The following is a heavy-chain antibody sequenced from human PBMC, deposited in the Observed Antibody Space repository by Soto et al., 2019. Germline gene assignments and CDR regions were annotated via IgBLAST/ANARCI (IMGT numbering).Heavy chain of an antibody. CDR3: ARGPSLDGLLYARWFDP. CDR1: GGSFSGYY. D-gene: IGHD3-9*01. V-gene: IGHV4-34*01. CDR2: INHSGST. J-gene: IGHJ5*02. Sequence: SEPLSLTCAVYGGSFSGYYWSWIRQPPGKGLEWIGEINHSGSTNYNPSLKSRVTISVDTSKNQFSLKLSSVTAADTAVYYCARGPSLDGLLYARWFDPWGKGNLV.